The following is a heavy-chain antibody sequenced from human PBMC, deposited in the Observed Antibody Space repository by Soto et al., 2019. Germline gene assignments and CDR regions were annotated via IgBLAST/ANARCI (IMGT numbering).Heavy chain of an antibody. Sequence: AAVKVSCKDSGYTFTSYGISWVRQAPGQGLEWMGWISAYNGNTNYAQKLQGRVTMTTDTSTSTDYMELRSLRSDDTAVYYCARERDTADAFDIWGQATIVTVSS. CDR2: ISAYNGNT. J-gene: IGHJ3*02. V-gene: IGHV1-18*01. D-gene: IGHD5-18*01. CDR3: ARERDTADAFDI. CDR1: GYTFTSYG.